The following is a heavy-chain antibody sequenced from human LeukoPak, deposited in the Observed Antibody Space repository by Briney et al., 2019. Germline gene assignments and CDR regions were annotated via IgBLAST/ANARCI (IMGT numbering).Heavy chain of an antibody. J-gene: IGHJ4*02. V-gene: IGHV4-59*12. CDR1: GGSISSYY. CDR3: ARGPNTYAQPRFDY. CDR2: IYYSGST. Sequence: SETLSLTCTVSGGSISSYYWSWIRQPPGKGLEWIGYIYYSGSTNYNPSLKSRVTISVDTSKNQFSLKLSSVTAADTAVYYCARGPNTYAQPRFDYWGQGALVTVSS. D-gene: IGHD2-2*01.